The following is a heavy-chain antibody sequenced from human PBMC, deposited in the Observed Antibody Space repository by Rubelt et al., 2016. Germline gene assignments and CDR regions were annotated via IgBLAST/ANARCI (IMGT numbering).Heavy chain of an antibody. Sequence: PGKGLEWVSAISGSGDSAYNADSMEGRFTISRDNSKKTLYLKMNSLKTEDKAVYYCNTAVRGLSGPVATGPNQNRYFDYWGQGTLVTVSS. CDR2: ISGSGDSA. CDR3: NTAVRGLSGPVATGPNQNRYFDY. D-gene: IGHD5-12*01. J-gene: IGHJ4*02. V-gene: IGHV3-23*01.